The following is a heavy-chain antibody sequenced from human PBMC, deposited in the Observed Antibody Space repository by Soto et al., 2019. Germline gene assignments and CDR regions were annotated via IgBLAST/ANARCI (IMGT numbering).Heavy chain of an antibody. J-gene: IGHJ3*02. CDR3: ATWHLQEHAYDI. V-gene: IGHV3-53*01. CDR2: LYDLDGT. D-gene: IGHD1-1*01. Sequence: DVQLVASGGGLIQPGESLRLSCEAFGFTVSGKKYVAWVRQAPGKGLEWVSALYDLDGTYYADSVKGRFTTSSDSSRTTVYLQMNSLRHDDTAVYSCATWHLQEHAYDIWGQGTMVTVSS. CDR1: GFTVSGKKY.